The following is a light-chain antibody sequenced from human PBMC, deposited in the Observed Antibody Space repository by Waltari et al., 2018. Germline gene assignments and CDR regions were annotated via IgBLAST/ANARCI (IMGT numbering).Light chain of an antibody. CDR1: RDISTW. Sequence: DIQMTQSPSSVSASVGDVVTITCRASRDISTWLAWYQQKPGKTPNLLIYDGYTLQSGVPSRFSGSGSGTVFTLTISSLQPEDFATYYCQQAHSFPITFGQGTRLEIK. CDR3: QQAHSFPIT. J-gene: IGKJ5*01. CDR2: DGY. V-gene: IGKV1-12*01.